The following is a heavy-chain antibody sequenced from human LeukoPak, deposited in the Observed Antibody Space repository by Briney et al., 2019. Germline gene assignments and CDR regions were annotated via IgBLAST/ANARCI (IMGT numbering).Heavy chain of an antibody. D-gene: IGHD3-22*01. CDR1: GFTFSDYY. CDR2: ISSSGSTI. V-gene: IGHV3-11*04. Sequence: GGSLRLSCAASGFTFSDYYMSWIRQAPGKGLEWVSYISSSGSTIYYADSVKGRFTISRDNYKNTLYLQMNSLRAEDTAVYYCAKDTFYYDSSGQNDYWGQGTLVTVSS. J-gene: IGHJ4*02. CDR3: AKDTFYYDSSGQNDY.